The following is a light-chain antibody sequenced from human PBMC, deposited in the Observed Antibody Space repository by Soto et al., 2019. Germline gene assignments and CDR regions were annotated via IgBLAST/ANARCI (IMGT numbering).Light chain of an antibody. CDR1: QTINDW. CDR3: QRYNYY. V-gene: IGKV1-5*03. Sequence: DLKMTQSLSTLSASVGDRVTITCRANQTINDWLAWYQQKPGKAPKLLIYGAYNLQTGVPSRFSGSGSGTEFTLTISSLQPDDFATYYCQRYNYYFGGGTKVDFK. J-gene: IGKJ4*01. CDR2: GAY.